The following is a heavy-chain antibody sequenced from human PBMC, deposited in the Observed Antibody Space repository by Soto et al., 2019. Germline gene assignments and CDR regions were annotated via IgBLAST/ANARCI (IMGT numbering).Heavy chain of an antibody. CDR3: TTDLRYFDWLPTYATDV. CDR1: GFTFSNAW. CDR2: IKSKTDGGTT. J-gene: IGHJ6*02. V-gene: IGHV3-15*07. Sequence: GGSLRLSCAASGFTFSNAWMNWVRQAPGKGLEWVGRIKSKTDGGTTDYAAPVKGRFTISRDDSKNTLYLQMNSLKTEDTAVYYCTTDLRYFDWLPTYATDVWGQGPTVTVSS. D-gene: IGHD3-9*01.